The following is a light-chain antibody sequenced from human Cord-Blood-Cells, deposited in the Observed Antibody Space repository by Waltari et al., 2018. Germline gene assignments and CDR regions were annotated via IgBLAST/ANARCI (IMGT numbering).Light chain of an antibody. CDR2: DVS. CDR3: SSYTSSSTVV. J-gene: IGLJ2*01. Sequence: QSALTQPASVSGSPGQSITISCTGPSSYVGGYNYISWYQQHPGKAPKLMIYDVSNRPSGVSNRFSGYKSGNTASLTISGLQAEDEADYYCSSYTSSSTVVFGGGTKLTVL. CDR1: SSYVGGYNY. V-gene: IGLV2-14*01.